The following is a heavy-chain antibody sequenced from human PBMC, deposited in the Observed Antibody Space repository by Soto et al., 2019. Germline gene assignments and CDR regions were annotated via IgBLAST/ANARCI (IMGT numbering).Heavy chain of an antibody. J-gene: IGHJ6*02. V-gene: IGHV4-34*12. D-gene: IGHD1-26*01. Sequence: SETLSLTCAVYGGSFSGYYWSWIRQPPGKGLEWIGEIIHSESTKYNPSLKSRVTISVDTSKNQFSLKLSSVTAADTAAYYCARQRPTDGRWEFANYYGMDVWGQGTPVTVSS. CDR3: ARQRPTDGRWEFANYYGMDV. CDR2: IIHSEST. CDR1: GGSFSGYY.